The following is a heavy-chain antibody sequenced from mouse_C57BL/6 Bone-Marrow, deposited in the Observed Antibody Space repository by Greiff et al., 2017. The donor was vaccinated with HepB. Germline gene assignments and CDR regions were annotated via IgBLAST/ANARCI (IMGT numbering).Heavy chain of an antibody. CDR1: GYSITSGYY. J-gene: IGHJ1*03. CDR2: ISYDGSN. V-gene: IGHV3-6*01. CDR3: AIPWYFDV. Sequence: DVQLQESGPGLVKPSQSLSLTCSVTGYSITSGYYWNWIRQFPGNKLEWMGYISYDGSNNYNPSLKNRISITRDTSKNQFFLKLNSVTTEDTATYYCAIPWYFDVWGTGTTVTVSS.